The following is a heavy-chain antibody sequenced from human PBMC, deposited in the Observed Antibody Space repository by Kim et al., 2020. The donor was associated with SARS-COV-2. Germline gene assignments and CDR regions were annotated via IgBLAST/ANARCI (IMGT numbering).Heavy chain of an antibody. D-gene: IGHD3-9*01. CDR2: ISAYNGNT. Sequence: ASVKVSCKASGYTFTSYGISWVRQAPGQGLEWMGWISAYNGNTNYAQQLQGRVTMTTDTSPSTAYMELKSLRSDDTAVYYCARGQYYDTLTGPTNYYYYGMDVWGQGTTVTVSS. CDR3: ARGQYYDTLTGPTNYYYYGMDV. CDR1: GYTFTSYG. J-gene: IGHJ6*02. V-gene: IGHV1-18*01.